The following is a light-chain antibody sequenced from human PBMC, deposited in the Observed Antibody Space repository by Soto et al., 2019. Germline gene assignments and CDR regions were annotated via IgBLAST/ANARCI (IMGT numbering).Light chain of an antibody. CDR1: QSVSSSF. CDR2: GAS. V-gene: IGKV3-20*01. CDR3: QQYGSSPWT. J-gene: IGKJ1*01. Sequence: EIVLTQSPGTLSLSPGERATLSCRAIQSVSSSFLAWYQQKPGQAPRLLIYGASSRATGIPDRFSGSGSGTDFTLTISGLEPEDFAVYYCQQYGSSPWTFGQGTKVEIK.